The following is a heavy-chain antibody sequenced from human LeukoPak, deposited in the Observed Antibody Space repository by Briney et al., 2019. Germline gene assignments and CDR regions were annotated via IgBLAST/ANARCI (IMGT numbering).Heavy chain of an antibody. D-gene: IGHD3-22*01. CDR1: GFTFSSYS. CDR3: ARDTDSSGYYN. CDR2: ISSSGSTI. J-gene: IGHJ3*01. Sequence: GRSLRLSCAASGFTFSSYSMNWVRQAPGKGLEWVSYISSSGSTIYYADSVKGRFTISRDNAKNSLYLQMNSLRAEDTAVYYCARDTDSSGYYNWGQGTMVTVSS. V-gene: IGHV3-48*04.